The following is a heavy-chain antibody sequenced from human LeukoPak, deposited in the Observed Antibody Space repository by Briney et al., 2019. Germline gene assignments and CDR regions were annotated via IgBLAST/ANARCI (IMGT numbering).Heavy chain of an antibody. J-gene: IGHJ4*02. CDR3: AKAGHYGSGSYYSDY. Sequence: QPGGSLRLSCAASGFTVSSNYMSWVRQAPGKGLEWVSVIYSGDSKHYADSVKGRFTISRDNSKNTLYLQMNSLRAEDTAVYYCAKAGHYGSGSYYSDYWGRGTLVTVSP. CDR2: IYSGDSK. V-gene: IGHV3-53*01. CDR1: GFTVSSNY. D-gene: IGHD3-10*01.